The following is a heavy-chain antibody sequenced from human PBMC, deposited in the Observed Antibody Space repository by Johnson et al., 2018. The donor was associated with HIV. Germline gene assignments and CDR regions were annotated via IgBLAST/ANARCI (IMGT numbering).Heavy chain of an antibody. Sequence: QVQLVESGGGVVQPGRSLRLSCVVSGFTFSSYGIHWVRQAPGKGLEWVAFISYDGNNKYYADSMKGRFTISRDNSKNTLYLQMNSLRAEDTAVYYCARDLRTPGSGWGVDAFDIWGQGTMVTVSS. V-gene: IGHV3-30*03. CDR3: ARDLRTPGSGWGVDAFDI. CDR2: ISYDGNNK. J-gene: IGHJ3*02. CDR1: GFTFSSYG. D-gene: IGHD6-19*01.